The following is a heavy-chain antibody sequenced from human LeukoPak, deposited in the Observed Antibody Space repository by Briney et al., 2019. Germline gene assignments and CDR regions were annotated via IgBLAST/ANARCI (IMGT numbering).Heavy chain of an antibody. Sequence: GGSLRLSCAASGFNFSDYGMHWVRQAPGKGLEWVAIIWHDGNNKYYADSVRGRFTISRDNSKNTLFLEMNSLRAEDTAVYYCARDGAYSYTYWGQGTLVTVSS. V-gene: IGHV3-33*01. CDR1: GFNFSDYG. D-gene: IGHD5-18*01. CDR3: ARDGAYSYTY. CDR2: IWHDGNNK. J-gene: IGHJ4*02.